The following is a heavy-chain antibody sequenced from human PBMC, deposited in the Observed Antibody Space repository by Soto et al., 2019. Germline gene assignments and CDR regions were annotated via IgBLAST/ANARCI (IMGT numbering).Heavy chain of an antibody. CDR1: GFTFSSYW. CDR2: INNDGSIT. CDR3: ARSTNGSFDY. D-gene: IGHD2-8*01. V-gene: IGHV3-74*01. J-gene: IGHJ4*02. Sequence: GGSLRLSCAASGFTFSSYWMHWVRQAPGKGLVWVSRINNDGSITNYTDSVKGRFTMSRDNAKSTLHLQMNSLRAEDTAVYYCARSTNGSFDYWGQGTLVTVSS.